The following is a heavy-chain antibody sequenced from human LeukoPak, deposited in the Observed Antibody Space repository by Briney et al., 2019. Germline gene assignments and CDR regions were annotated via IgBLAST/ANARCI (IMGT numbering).Heavy chain of an antibody. Sequence: GGSLRLSCVASGFTFSSYAMSWVRQAPGKGLEWVSAISGSGGSTYYADSVKGRFTISRDNSKNTLYLQMNSLRAEDTAVYYCAKHYSSSWYGPFDYWGQGTLVTVSS. CDR2: ISGSGGST. D-gene: IGHD6-13*01. V-gene: IGHV3-23*01. J-gene: IGHJ4*02. CDR3: AKHYSSSWYGPFDY. CDR1: GFTFSSYA.